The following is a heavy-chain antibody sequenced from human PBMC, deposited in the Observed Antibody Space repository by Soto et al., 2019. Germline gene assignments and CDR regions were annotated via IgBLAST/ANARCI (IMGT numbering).Heavy chain of an antibody. CDR1: GFTFNSYW. CDR3: ARDPLYCSGGSCYGINDAFDI. Sequence: GSLRLSCASSGFTFNSYWMHWVRQAPGKGLVWASRINSDGSSTSYADSVKGRFTISRDNAKNTLYLQMNSLRAEDTAVYYCARDPLYCSGGSCYGINDAFDIWGQGTMVTVS. J-gene: IGHJ3*02. D-gene: IGHD2-15*01. V-gene: IGHV3-74*01. CDR2: INSDGSST.